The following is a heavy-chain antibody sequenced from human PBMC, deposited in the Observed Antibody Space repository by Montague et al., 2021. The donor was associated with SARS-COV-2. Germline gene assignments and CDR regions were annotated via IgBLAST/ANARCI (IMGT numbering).Heavy chain of an antibody. V-gene: IGHV4-59*01. CDR2: IYYTGST. J-gene: IGHJ4*02. D-gene: IGHD4-23*01. CDR1: GGSINNYY. CDR3: ARGGGWKRHFDY. Sequence: SETLSLTCNDSGGSINNYYWSWIRQSPGRGLEWIGYIYYTGSTTRNPSLDSRVTISLDTSRDLVSLELRSLTAADTAVYYCARGGGWKRHFDYWGQGTLVAVSS.